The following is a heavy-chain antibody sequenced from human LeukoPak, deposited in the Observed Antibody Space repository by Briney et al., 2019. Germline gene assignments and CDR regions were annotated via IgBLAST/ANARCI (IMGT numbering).Heavy chain of an antibody. D-gene: IGHD3-22*01. CDR3: AKGPDWYDSSGYSADY. V-gene: IGHV3-23*01. J-gene: IGHJ4*02. Sequence: QTGGSLRLSCAASGFTFSNFAMSWVRQAPGKGLEWVSSISGGGGSTYYADSVKGRFTISRDNSKNTLYLQMNSLRAEDTAVYYCAKGPDWYDSSGYSADYWGQGTLVTVSS. CDR2: ISGGGGST. CDR1: GFTFSNFA.